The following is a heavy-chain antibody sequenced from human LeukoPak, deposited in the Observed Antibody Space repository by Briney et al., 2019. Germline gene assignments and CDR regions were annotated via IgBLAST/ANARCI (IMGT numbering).Heavy chain of an antibody. CDR3: AGATWGSGYFGY. Sequence: PSEALSLTCTVSGASISNYYWSWIRQPAGKGLEWIGRLYTSGSINFNPSLKSRITMSVDTSKNQFSLRLSSVTAADTAVYYCAGATWGSGYFGYWGQGTLVTVSS. V-gene: IGHV4-4*07. J-gene: IGHJ4*02. CDR1: GASISNYY. CDR2: LYTSGSI. D-gene: IGHD7-27*01.